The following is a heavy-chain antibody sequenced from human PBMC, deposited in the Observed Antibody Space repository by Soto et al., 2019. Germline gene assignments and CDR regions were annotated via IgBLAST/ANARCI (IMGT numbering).Heavy chain of an antibody. J-gene: IGHJ5*02. V-gene: IGHV4-4*07. CDR3: ARGGGFGASTTCVDP. CDR2: IYMSGTT. D-gene: IGHD3-10*01. CDR1: GGSISSHY. Sequence: QVHLQESGPGLVKPSETLSLTCTVSGGSISSHYWTWIRQPAGKGLEWIGRIYMSGTTDYNPSLKSRLTMAVDTSKNQFSLNLSSLTAADTAMYYCARGGGFGASTTCVDPCGQGILFTVSS.